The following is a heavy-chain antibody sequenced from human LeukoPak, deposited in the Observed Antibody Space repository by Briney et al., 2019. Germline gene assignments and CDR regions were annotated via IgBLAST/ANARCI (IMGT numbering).Heavy chain of an antibody. J-gene: IGHJ3*01. CDR3: ARDPNNIVVVPAATAPAT. V-gene: IGHV1-2*02. CDR1: GYTFTGYY. CDR2: INPNSGGT. D-gene: IGHD2-2*01. Sequence: ASVKVSCKASGYTFTGYYMHWVRQAPGQGLEWMGWINPNSGGTNYAQKFQGRVTMTRDTSISTAYMELSRLRSDDTAVYYCARDPNNIVVVPAATAPATWGQGTMVTVSS.